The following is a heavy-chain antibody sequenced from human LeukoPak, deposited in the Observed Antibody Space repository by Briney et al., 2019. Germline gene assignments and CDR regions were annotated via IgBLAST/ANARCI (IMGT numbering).Heavy chain of an antibody. V-gene: IGHV4-34*01. CDR2: INHSGST. D-gene: IGHD6-19*01. J-gene: IGHJ4*02. CDR3: ARGLGRRNSGWFFY. Sequence: KPSETLSLTCAVYGGSFSAYYWSWIRQPPGKGLEWIGEINHSGSTNYNPSLKSRVTISEDTSKNQFSLKLSSVTAADTAVYYCARGLGRRNSGWFFYWGQGTLVTVSS. CDR1: GGSFSAYY.